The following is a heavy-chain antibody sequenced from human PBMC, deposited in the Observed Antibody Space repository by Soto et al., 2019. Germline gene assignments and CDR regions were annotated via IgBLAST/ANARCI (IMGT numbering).Heavy chain of an antibody. CDR3: ARDSLGYLGWFDP. J-gene: IGHJ5*02. Sequence: SPTLSLTCAISGDSVCSNNAALAWISQSRSRGLEWLGRTHYRSNWYNYYAVSVKSRITINPDTSKNQFSLQLNSVTPEDTAVYYCARDSLGYLGWFDPWGQGTLVTVSS. D-gene: IGHD3-16*02. CDR2: THYRSNWYN. V-gene: IGHV6-1*01. CDR1: GDSVCSNNAA.